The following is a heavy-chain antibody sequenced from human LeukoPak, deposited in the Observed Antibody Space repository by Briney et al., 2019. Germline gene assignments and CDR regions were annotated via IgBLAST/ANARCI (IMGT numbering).Heavy chain of an antibody. D-gene: IGHD6-6*01. CDR3: ARDGPYSTSATHPP. Sequence: GGSLRLSCAVSGFTFSSSWMSWVRQAPGKGLEWVANIKQDGSEKYYVGSVKGRFTISRDNAKNSLYLQMDSLRAEDTAVYHCARDGPYSTSATHPPWGQGTLVTVSS. CDR2: IKQDGSEK. V-gene: IGHV3-7*03. J-gene: IGHJ5*02. CDR1: GFTFSSSW.